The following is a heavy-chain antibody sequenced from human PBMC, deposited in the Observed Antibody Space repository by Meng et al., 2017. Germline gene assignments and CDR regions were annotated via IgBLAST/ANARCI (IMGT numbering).Heavy chain of an antibody. CDR3: ARAYCSGGSCEFDY. J-gene: IGHJ4*02. CDR2: TYYRSKWYN. CDR1: GDSLSSNSFA. V-gene: IGHV6-1*02. D-gene: IGHD2-15*01. Sequence: VHPSRACVCPVTSSQNPSPPCAIPGDSLSSNSFACNWIRQSPSRGLEWLVRTYYRSKWYNEYTVSVKSRIPINPDTSKNQFSLQLNSVTPEDTAVYYCARAYCSGGSCEFDYWGQGTLVTVSS.